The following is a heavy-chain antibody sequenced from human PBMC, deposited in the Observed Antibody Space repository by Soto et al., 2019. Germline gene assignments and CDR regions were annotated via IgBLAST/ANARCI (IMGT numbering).Heavy chain of an antibody. CDR3: SCENYCSSTSRFIGKTDY. D-gene: IGHD2-2*01. Sequence: ASVKVSCKASGGTFSSYAISWVRQAPGQGLEWMGGIIPIFGTANYAQKFQGRVTITADESTSTAYMELSSLRSEDTAVYYCSCENYCSSTSRFIGKTDYWGQGTLVIVSS. V-gene: IGHV1-69*13. J-gene: IGHJ4*02. CDR1: GGTFSSYA. CDR2: IIPIFGTA.